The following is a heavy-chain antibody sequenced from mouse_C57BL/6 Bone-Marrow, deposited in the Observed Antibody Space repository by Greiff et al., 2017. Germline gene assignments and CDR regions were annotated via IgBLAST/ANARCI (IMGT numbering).Heavy chain of an antibody. Sequence: QVQLQQSGPGLVQPSQSLSITCPVSGFSLTSYGVHWVRQSPGKGLEWLGVIWSGGSTDYNAAFISRLSISKDNSKSQVFFKMNSLQADDTAIYYCARPEPPYWGQGTTLTVSS. CDR1: GFSLTSYG. CDR3: ARPEPPY. J-gene: IGHJ2*01. CDR2: IWSGGST. V-gene: IGHV2-2*01.